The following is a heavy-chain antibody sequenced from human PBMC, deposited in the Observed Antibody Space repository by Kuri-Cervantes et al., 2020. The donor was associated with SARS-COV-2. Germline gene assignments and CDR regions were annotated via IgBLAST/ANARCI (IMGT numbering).Heavy chain of an antibody. CDR2: ISWNSGSI. V-gene: IGHV3-9*01. Sequence: SLKISCAASGFTFDDYAMHWVRQAPGKGLEWVSGISWNSGSIGYADSVKGRFTISRDNAKNSLYLQMNSLRAEDTAVYYCAREGTHLSSYYYMDVWGKGTTVTVSS. D-gene: IGHD2/OR15-2a*01. J-gene: IGHJ6*03. CDR1: GFTFDDYA. CDR3: AREGTHLSSYYYMDV.